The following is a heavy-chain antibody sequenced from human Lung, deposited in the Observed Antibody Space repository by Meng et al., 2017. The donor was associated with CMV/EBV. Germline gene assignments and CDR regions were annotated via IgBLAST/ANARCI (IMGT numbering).Heavy chain of an antibody. Sequence: SXTCAGFIFGYFAMSLVRQAPGKGLEWVGFIRSKGYGGYTEYAASVKGKFSITRDESKSIAYLQMNSLKTEDTAVYFCTGARPKCEQIGQTFDIXGQGXMXTVSS. J-gene: IGHJ3*02. CDR2: IRSKGYGGYT. V-gene: IGHV3-49*02. D-gene: IGHD1/OR15-1a*01. CDR1: GFIFGYFA. CDR3: TGARPKCEQIGQTFDI.